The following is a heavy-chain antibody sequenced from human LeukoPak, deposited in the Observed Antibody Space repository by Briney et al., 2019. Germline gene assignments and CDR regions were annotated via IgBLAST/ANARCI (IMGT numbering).Heavy chain of an antibody. CDR2: IYYSGST. D-gene: IGHD1-1*01. CDR3: ARDTAPDDGYYYYGMDV. CDR1: GGSISSGGYY. V-gene: IGHV4-31*03. Sequence: SQTLSLTCTVSGGSISSGGYYWSWLRQHPGKGLEWIGYIYYSGSTYYNPSLKSRVTISVDTSKNQFSLKLSSVTAADTAVYYCARDTAPDDGYYYYGMDVWGQGTTVTVSS. J-gene: IGHJ6*02.